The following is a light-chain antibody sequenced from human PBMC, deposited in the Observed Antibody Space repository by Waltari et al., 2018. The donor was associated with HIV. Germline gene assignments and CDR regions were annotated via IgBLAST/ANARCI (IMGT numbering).Light chain of an antibody. Sequence: QSVLTQPPSASGTPGQRVTISCSGSGSNVGRNSVSWYRQFPGTAPKLLIYKTNQRPSGVPDRFSGSKSGTSASLAISGLQSDDESVYYCAAWDDSLNGPLFGGGTQLTVL. CDR2: KTN. CDR3: AAWDDSLNGPL. J-gene: IGLJ2*01. V-gene: IGLV1-44*01. CDR1: GSNVGRNS.